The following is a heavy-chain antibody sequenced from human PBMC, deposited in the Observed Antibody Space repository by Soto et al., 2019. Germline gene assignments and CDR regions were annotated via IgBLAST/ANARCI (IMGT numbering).Heavy chain of an antibody. D-gene: IGHD3-10*01. Sequence: PSETLSLTCTVSGDSISSNYWSWIRQPPGKGLEWIGEINHSGSTNYNPSLKSRVTISVDTSKNQFSLKLSSVTAADTAVYYCARGREGNYGSGSYSARCAFDIWGQGTMVTVSS. CDR1: GDSISSNY. CDR3: ARGREGNYGSGSYSARCAFDI. CDR2: INHSGST. J-gene: IGHJ3*02. V-gene: IGHV4-34*01.